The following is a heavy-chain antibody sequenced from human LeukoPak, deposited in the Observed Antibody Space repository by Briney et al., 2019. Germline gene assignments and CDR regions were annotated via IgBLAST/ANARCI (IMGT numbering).Heavy chain of an antibody. CDR1: GYTFTSYG. V-gene: IGHV1-18*01. D-gene: IGHD3-10*01. CDR3: ARDYYGSGVNWFDP. Sequence: GASVKVSCKASGYTFTSYGISWVRQAPGQGLEWMGWISAYNGNTNYAQKLQGRVTMTTDTSTSTAYMELRSLRSDDTAVYYCARDYYGSGVNWFDPWGQGTLVTVSS. J-gene: IGHJ5*02. CDR2: ISAYNGNT.